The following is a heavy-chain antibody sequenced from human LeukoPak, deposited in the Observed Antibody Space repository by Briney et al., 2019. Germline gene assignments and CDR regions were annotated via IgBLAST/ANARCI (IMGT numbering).Heavy chain of an antibody. CDR3: ARDRGRRYFDWSIPG. CDR2: INSDGRTT. J-gene: IGHJ4*02. V-gene: IGHV3-74*01. Sequence: GGSLRLSCAASGFIFSNFWMHWVRQVPGKGLVWVSHINSDGRTTDYADSVRGRFTISRDNSKNTLYLQMNSLRAEDTAMYYCARDRGRRYFDWSIPGWGQGTLVTVSS. CDR1: GFIFSNFW. D-gene: IGHD3-9*01.